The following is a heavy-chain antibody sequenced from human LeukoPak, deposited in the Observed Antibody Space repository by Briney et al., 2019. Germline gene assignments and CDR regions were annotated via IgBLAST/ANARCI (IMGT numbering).Heavy chain of an antibody. Sequence: SETLSLTCAVSGYSIGSGYYWGWIRQPPGKGLEWIGSIYHSGSTYYNPSLKSRVTISVDTSKNQFSLKLSSVTAADTAVYYCARDHGYYYGSGSYYPQPFDYWGQGTLVTVSS. D-gene: IGHD3-10*01. CDR3: ARDHGYYYGSGSYYPQPFDY. CDR2: IYHSGST. V-gene: IGHV4-38-2*02. J-gene: IGHJ4*02. CDR1: GYSIGSGYY.